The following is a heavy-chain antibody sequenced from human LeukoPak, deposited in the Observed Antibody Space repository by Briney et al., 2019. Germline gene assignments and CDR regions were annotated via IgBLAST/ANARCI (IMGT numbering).Heavy chain of an antibody. Sequence: PGGSLRLSCAASGFTFSSYSMNWVRQAPGKGLEWVSYISSSSSTIYYADSVKGRFTISRDNAKNSLYLQMNSLRAEDTAVYYCARDFRDYYDSSGYYSPFDYWGQGTLVTVSS. CDR2: ISSSSSTI. V-gene: IGHV3-48*01. D-gene: IGHD3-22*01. CDR1: GFTFSSYS. J-gene: IGHJ4*02. CDR3: ARDFRDYYDSSGYYSPFDY.